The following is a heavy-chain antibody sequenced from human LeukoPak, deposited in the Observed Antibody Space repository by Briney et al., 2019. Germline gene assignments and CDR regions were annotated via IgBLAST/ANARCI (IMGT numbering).Heavy chain of an antibody. CDR1: GFTFSSYG. CDR2: IKQDGSEK. D-gene: IGHD3-22*01. CDR3: ARDYYDSSGSIYTRPNYFDY. J-gene: IGHJ4*02. Sequence: GGSLRLSCAASGFTFSSYGMHWVRQAPGKGLEWVANIKQDGSEKYYVDSVKGRFTISRDNAKNSLYLQMNSLRAEDAAVYYCARDYYDSSGSIYTRPNYFDYWGQGTLVTVSS. V-gene: IGHV3-7*01.